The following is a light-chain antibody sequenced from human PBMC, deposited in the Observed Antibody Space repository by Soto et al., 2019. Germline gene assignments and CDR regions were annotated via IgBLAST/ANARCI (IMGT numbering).Light chain of an antibody. CDR3: QQYGRSPFT. V-gene: IGKV3-20*01. Sequence: EIVLTQSPATLSLSPGERATLSCRASQSVSSYLAWYQQKPGQAPRVVIYGASTRATGIPERFSGSGSGTDFPLTISRLEPEDFAVYYCQQYGRSPFTFGPGTKVDIK. CDR1: QSVSSY. J-gene: IGKJ3*01. CDR2: GAS.